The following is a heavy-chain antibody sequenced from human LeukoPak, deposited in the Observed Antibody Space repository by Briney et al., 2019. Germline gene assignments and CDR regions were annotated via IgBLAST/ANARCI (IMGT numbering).Heavy chain of an antibody. D-gene: IGHD2-15*01. CDR3: AKDARYCSGGSCYGRVFDY. Sequence: GGSLRLSCAASGFTFSSYGMHWVRQAPGKGLEWVAFIRYDGSNKYYADSVKGRFTISRDNSKNTLYLQMNSLRAEDTAVYYCAKDARYCSGGSCYGRVFDYWGQGTLVTVSS. CDR2: IRYDGSNK. V-gene: IGHV3-30*02. CDR1: GFTFSSYG. J-gene: IGHJ4*02.